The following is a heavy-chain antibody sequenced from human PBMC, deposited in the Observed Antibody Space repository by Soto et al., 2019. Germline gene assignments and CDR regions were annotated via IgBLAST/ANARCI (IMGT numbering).Heavy chain of an antibody. Sequence: QVQLVGSGGGVVQPGRSLRLSCAASGFIFSTYGMHWVRQAPGKGLEWLSVISYDGNNKYYADSVKGRFTISRDNSKNTLWLQMDSLRTEDTAVYYCAKDLLLTTITTVGDWGQGTLVTVSS. V-gene: IGHV3-30*18. CDR1: GFIFSTYG. J-gene: IGHJ4*02. CDR3: AKDLLLTTITTVGD. D-gene: IGHD4-17*01. CDR2: ISYDGNNK.